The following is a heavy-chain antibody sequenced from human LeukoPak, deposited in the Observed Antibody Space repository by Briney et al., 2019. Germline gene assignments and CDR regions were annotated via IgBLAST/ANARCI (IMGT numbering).Heavy chain of an antibody. J-gene: IGHJ6*02. D-gene: IGHD5/OR15-5a*01. Sequence: GRSLRLSCAASGFTFSSYAMHWVRQAPGKGLEWVAVISYDGSNKYYADSVKGRFTISRDNSKNTLYLQMNSLRAEDTAVYYCAKDVYPLYYYYGMDVWGQGTTVTVSS. CDR3: AKDVYPLYYYYGMDV. V-gene: IGHV3-30-3*01. CDR1: GFTFSSYA. CDR2: ISYDGSNK.